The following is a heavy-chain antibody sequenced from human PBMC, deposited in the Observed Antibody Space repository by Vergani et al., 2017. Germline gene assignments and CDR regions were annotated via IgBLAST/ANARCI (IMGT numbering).Heavy chain of an antibody. Sequence: EVQLVESGGGLVQPGRSLRLSCTASGFTFGDYAMSWVRQAPGEGLEWVGFIRSKADGGTTEYAASVKGRFTISRDDYKSIAYLQMNSLKTEDTAVYYCTREGCSSTSCSPYYYYGMDVWGQGTTVTVSS. CDR1: GFTFGDYA. J-gene: IGHJ6*02. V-gene: IGHV3-49*04. CDR2: IRSKADGGTT. CDR3: TREGCSSTSCSPYYYYGMDV. D-gene: IGHD2-2*01.